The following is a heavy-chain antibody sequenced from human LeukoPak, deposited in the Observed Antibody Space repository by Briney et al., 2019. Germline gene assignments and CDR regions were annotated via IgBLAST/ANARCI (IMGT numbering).Heavy chain of an antibody. D-gene: IGHD5-12*01. Sequence: PSETLSLTCAVYGGSFSGYYWSWIRQPPGKGLEWIGEINHSGSTNYNPSLKSRVTISVDTSKNQFSLKLSSVTAADTAVYYCARGRGFYSGYVGSGGYWGQGTLVTVSS. CDR3: ARGRGFYSGYVGSGGY. CDR1: GGSFSGYY. CDR2: INHSGST. V-gene: IGHV4-34*01. J-gene: IGHJ4*02.